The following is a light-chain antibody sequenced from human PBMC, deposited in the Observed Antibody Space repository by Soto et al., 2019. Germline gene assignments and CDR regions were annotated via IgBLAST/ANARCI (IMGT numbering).Light chain of an antibody. J-gene: IGLJ1*01. CDR3: SYYAGSTNV. V-gene: IGLV2-8*01. CDR1: SSDVGGYNY. Sequence: QSVLTQPASASGSPGQSVAISCTGTSSDVGGYNYVSWYQQHPGKAPKLMIYEVNKRPSGVPDRFSGSKSGNTASLTVSGLQAEDEADYYCSYYAGSTNVFGRGTKVTVL. CDR2: EVN.